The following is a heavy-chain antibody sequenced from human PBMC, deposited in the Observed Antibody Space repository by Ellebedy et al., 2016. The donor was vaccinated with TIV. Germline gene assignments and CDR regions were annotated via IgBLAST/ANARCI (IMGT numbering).Heavy chain of an antibody. CDR2: ISYDGSNK. J-gene: IGHJ4*02. Sequence: GGSLRLXXAASGFTFSSYAMHWVRQAPGKGLEWVAVISYDGSNKYYADSVKGRFTISRDNSKNSLYLQMNSLRAEDTAVYYCARTAIGDYWGQGTLVTVSS. CDR1: GFTFSSYA. V-gene: IGHV3-30-3*01. CDR3: ARTAIGDY. D-gene: IGHD5-18*01.